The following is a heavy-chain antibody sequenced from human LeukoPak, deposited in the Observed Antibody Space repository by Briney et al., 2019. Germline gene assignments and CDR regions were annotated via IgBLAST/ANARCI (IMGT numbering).Heavy chain of an antibody. D-gene: IGHD5-18*01. Sequence: SETLSLTCAVYGGSFSGYYWSWIRQPPGKGLEWIGEINHSGSTNYNPSLKSRVTISVDTSKNQFSLKLSSVTAADTAVYYCARGYSYATPFEYYYYMDVWGKGTTVTISS. CDR2: INHSGST. V-gene: IGHV4-34*01. CDR1: GGSFSGYY. J-gene: IGHJ6*03. CDR3: ARGYSYATPFEYYYYMDV.